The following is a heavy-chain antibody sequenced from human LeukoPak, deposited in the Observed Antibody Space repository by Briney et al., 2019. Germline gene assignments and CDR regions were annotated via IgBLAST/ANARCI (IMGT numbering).Heavy chain of an antibody. V-gene: IGHV3-9*01. CDR3: AKADCSSTSCYKGDAFDI. D-gene: IGHD2-2*02. J-gene: IGHJ3*02. CDR1: GFTFDDYA. Sequence: GRSLRLSCAASGFTFDDYAMHWVRQAPGKGLEWVSGISWNSGSIGYADSVKGRFTISRDNAKNSLYLQMNSLRAEDTALYYCAKADCSSTSCYKGDAFDIWGQGTMVTVSS. CDR2: ISWNSGSI.